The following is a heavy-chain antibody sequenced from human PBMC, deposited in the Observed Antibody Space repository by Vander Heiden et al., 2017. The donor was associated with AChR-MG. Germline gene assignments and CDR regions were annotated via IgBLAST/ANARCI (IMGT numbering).Heavy chain of an antibody. J-gene: IGHJ1*01. CDR2: MNPNSGNT. V-gene: IGHV1-8*01. CDR1: GYTFPSYD. CDR3: ARGRNLGYCSSTSCYVIDFQH. Sequence: QVQLVQSGAEVKKPGASVKVSCKASGYTFPSYDINWVRQATGQGLEWVGWMNPNSGNTGYAQKFQGRVTMTRNTSISTAYMELSSLRSEDTAVYYCARGRNLGYCSSTSCYVIDFQHWGQGTLVTVSS. D-gene: IGHD2-2*01.